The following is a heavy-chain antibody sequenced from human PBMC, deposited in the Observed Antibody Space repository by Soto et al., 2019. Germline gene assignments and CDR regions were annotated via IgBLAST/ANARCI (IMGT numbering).Heavy chain of an antibody. J-gene: IGHJ2*01. CDR1: GYTFTHYG. Sequence: QVQLVQSGAEVKKPGASVKVSCKASGYTFTHYGITWVRQAPGQGLEWMGWINSFSGDTNYPPKLQGRLTMTTDTSTNTVYMELRNLRSDDTAVYYCVRDRHSGGKYWYFDIWGRGTLVTVSS. V-gene: IGHV1-18*01. CDR2: INSFSGDT. D-gene: IGHD2-15*01. CDR3: VRDRHSGGKYWYFDI.